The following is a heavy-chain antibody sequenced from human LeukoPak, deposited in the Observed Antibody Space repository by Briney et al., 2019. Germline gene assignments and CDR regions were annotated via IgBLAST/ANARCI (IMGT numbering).Heavy chain of an antibody. CDR1: GFTFSSYA. Sequence: GGSLRLSCAAPGFTFSSYAMSWVRQAPGKGLEWASAISGSGDSTYCADSVKGRFTISRDNSKNTLYLQMNSLRAEDTAVYYCAKDKDRYPGSGNDYWGQGTLVTVSS. CDR3: AKDKDRYPGSGNDY. CDR2: ISGSGDST. D-gene: IGHD3-10*01. J-gene: IGHJ4*02. V-gene: IGHV3-23*01.